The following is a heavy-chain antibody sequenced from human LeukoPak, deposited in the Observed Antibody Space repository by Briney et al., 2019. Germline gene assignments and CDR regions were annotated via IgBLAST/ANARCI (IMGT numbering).Heavy chain of an antibody. CDR2: IKQDGRER. CDR1: GFTFSSYW. J-gene: IGHJ6*03. V-gene: IGHV3-7*01. CDR3: VRAGCSSSSCYLADSQHYYMDV. D-gene: IGHD2-2*01. Sequence: GGSLRLSCAASGFTFSSYWMNWVRQAPGKGLEWVANIKQDGRERYYVDSVKGRFTISRDNAKNSLYLQMNSLRAEDTAVYYCVRAGCSSSSCYLADSQHYYMDVGGKGTTVTVSS.